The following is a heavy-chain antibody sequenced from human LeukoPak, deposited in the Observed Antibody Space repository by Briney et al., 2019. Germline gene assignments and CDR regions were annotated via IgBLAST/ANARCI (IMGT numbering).Heavy chain of an antibody. CDR1: GFTFDDYG. V-gene: IGHV3-20*04. J-gene: IGHJ6*03. CDR3: ARDGESIAAAGTGRGLYYYYYMDV. D-gene: IGHD6-13*01. Sequence: GGSLRLSCAASGFTFDDYGMSWVRQAPGKGLEWVSGINWNGGSTGYADSVKGRFSISRDNGKNLLYLQMNSLRAEETGLYYCARDGESIAAAGTGRGLYYYYYMDVWGKGTTVTVSS. CDR2: INWNGGST.